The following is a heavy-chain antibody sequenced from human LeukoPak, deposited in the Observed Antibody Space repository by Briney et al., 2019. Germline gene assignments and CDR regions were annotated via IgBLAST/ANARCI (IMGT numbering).Heavy chain of an antibody. CDR2: VYYTGST. V-gene: IGHV4-59*08. CDR1: GDSIDTYH. D-gene: IGHD5-12*01. CDR3: ARHRYRDVYHFYL. J-gene: IGHJ4*02. Sequence: PSETLSLTCTVSGDSIDTYHWIWMPHPPGEGLVGIGYVYYTGSTNYNPSLKSRVTISVDTSKNHFSLNLGSVTAADTAIYYCARHRYRDVYHFYLWGRGTLVTVSS.